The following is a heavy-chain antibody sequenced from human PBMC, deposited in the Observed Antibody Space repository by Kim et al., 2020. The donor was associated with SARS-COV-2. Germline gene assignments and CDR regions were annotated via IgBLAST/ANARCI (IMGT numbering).Heavy chain of an antibody. Sequence: GESLKISCKASGYLFTNYFFGWVRQMPGKGLEWIGIIDPANSKTTYNPSFQGQVTISVDKSISTAYLQWSSLKASDTAMYYCARQWDQLYDYWGLGTLVTVSS. J-gene: IGHJ4*02. CDR3: ARQWDQLYDY. CDR1: GYLFTNYF. D-gene: IGHD1-26*01. V-gene: IGHV5-51*01. CDR2: IDPANSKT.